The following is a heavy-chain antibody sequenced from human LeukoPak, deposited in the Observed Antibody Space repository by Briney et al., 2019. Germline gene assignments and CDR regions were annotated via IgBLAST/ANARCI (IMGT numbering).Heavy chain of an antibody. CDR2: ISGNGGST. Sequence: PGGSLRLSFAASGLTFSSYAMNWVRQAPGKGLEWVSAISGNGGSTYYADSVKGRFTISRDNSKNTLYLQMNSLRAEDTAVYYCAKEGRGGGYVDYWGQGTLVTVSS. D-gene: IGHD2-15*01. CDR3: AKEGRGGGYVDY. J-gene: IGHJ4*02. CDR1: GLTFSSYA. V-gene: IGHV3-23*01.